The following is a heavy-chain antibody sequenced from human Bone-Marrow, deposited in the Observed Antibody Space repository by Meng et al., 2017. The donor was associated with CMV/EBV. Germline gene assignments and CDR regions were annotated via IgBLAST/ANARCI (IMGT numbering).Heavy chain of an antibody. CDR1: GGSISSGGYY. CDR2: IYYSGST. J-gene: IGHJ4*02. CDR3: ARAPLESDDFWGEGYYFDY. D-gene: IGHD3-3*01. Sequence: SETLSLTCTVSGGSISSGGYYWSWIRQHPGKGLEWIGYIYYSGSTYYNPSLKSRVTISVDTSKNQFSLKLSSVTAADTAVYYCARAPLESDDFWGEGYYFDYWGQGTLVTVSS. V-gene: IGHV4-31*03.